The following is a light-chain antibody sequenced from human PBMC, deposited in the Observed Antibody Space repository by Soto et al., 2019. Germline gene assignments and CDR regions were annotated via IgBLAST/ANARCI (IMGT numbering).Light chain of an antibody. J-gene: IGLJ2*01. CDR3: GSYASATLI. V-gene: IGLV2-14*01. Sequence: QSVLTQPASVSGSPGQSITISCTGTSSDIGAYDYVSWFQQYPGKAPTLLIYEVTFRPSGVSSLFSGSKSGNTASLTISGLQTEDEADYYCGSYASATLIFGGGTKLTVL. CDR2: EVT. CDR1: SSDIGAYDY.